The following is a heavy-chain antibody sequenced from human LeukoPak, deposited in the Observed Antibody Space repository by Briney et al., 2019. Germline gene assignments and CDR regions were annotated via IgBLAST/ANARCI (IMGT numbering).Heavy chain of an antibody. CDR1: GFTFSSYG. CDR3: AILQYYYDSSGSNTYLDY. CDR2: ISYDGSNK. J-gene: IGHJ4*02. Sequence: GGALRLSCAASGFTFSSYGMHWGRQAPGKGLEWVAVISYDGSNKYYADSVKGRFTISRDNSKNTLYLQMNSLRAEDTAVYYCAILQYYYDSSGSNTYLDYWGQGTLVTVCS. D-gene: IGHD3-22*01. V-gene: IGHV3-30*03.